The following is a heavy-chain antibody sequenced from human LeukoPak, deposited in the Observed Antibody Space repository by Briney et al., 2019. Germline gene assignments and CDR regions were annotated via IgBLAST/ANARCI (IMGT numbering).Heavy chain of an antibody. CDR2: ISAYNGNT. Sequence: ASVKVSCKASGYTFSSFGITWVRQAPGQGLEWMGWISAYNGNTNYAQKLQGRVTMTTDTSTSTAYMELRSLRSDDTAVYYCARGSRWSGSQRHAFDIWGQGTMVTVSS. CDR1: GYTFSSFG. D-gene: IGHD1-26*01. J-gene: IGHJ3*02. CDR3: ARGSRWSGSQRHAFDI. V-gene: IGHV1-18*01.